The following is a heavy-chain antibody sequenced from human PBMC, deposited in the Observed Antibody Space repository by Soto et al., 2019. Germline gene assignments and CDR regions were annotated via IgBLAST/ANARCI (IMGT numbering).Heavy chain of an antibody. Sequence: GSLSLSCAAAGFSLSSYSMNWVRQAPGKGLEWVSSISSSSSYKYYADSVKGRFTIYRDNAKNSLYLQMNSLRAEDTAVYYCARDTQDGGDCYWATYYYYGMDVWGQGTTVTV. D-gene: IGHD2-21*02. CDR1: GFSLSSYS. V-gene: IGHV3-21*01. CDR3: ARDTQDGGDCYWATYYYYGMDV. CDR2: ISSSSSYK. J-gene: IGHJ6*02.